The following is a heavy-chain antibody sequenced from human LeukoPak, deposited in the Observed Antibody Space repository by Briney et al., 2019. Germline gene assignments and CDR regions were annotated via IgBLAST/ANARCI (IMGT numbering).Heavy chain of an antibody. Sequence: ASVKVSCKASGYTFTSYAMNWVRQAPGQGLEWMGWINTNTGNPIYAQGFTGRFVFSLDISVRKAYLQISSLKAEDTAVYYCARGMWDPPPPTFDIWGQGTMVTVSS. D-gene: IGHD1-26*01. CDR3: ARGMWDPPPPTFDI. J-gene: IGHJ3*02. CDR2: INTNTGNP. CDR1: GYTFTSYA. V-gene: IGHV7-4-1*02.